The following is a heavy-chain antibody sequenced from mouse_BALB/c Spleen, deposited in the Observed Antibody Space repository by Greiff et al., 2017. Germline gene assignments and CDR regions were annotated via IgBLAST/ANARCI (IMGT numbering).Heavy chain of an antibody. J-gene: IGHJ2*01. CDR2: ISSGGSYT. Sequence: EVQLVESGGGLVKPGGSLKLSCAASGFTFSSYAMSWVRQSPEKRLEWVAEISSGGSYTYYPDTVTGRFTISRDNAKNTLYLEMSSLRSEDTAMYYCAVTGAYYFDYWGQGTTLTVSS. CDR1: GFTFSSYA. V-gene: IGHV5-9-4*01. CDR3: AVTGAYYFDY. D-gene: IGHD4-1*01.